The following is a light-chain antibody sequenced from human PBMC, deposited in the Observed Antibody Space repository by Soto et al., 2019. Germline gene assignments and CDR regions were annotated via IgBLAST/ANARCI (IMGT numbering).Light chain of an antibody. CDR2: RNS. V-gene: IGLV1-40*01. CDR3: QSCDSSLSGSGV. CDR1: SSNIGSNN. J-gene: IGLJ1*01. Sequence: QSVLTQPPSASATPGQRVTISCSGSSSNIGSNNVEWYQHLPGTAPKLLIYRNSNRPSGVPDRFSGSKSGTSASLAITGLQAEDEADYYCQSCDSSLSGSGVFGTGTKLTVL.